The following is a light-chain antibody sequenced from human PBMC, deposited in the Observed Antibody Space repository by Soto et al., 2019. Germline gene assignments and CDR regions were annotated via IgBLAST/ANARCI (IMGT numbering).Light chain of an antibody. Sequence: IVLTQSPGTLSLSPGERGTLSCRASQNLGTLYLAWFQQKPGQAPRLLIYGASSRATGIPDRFSGSGSGTDFTLTISRLEPEDFAVYYCQQYGSSPPRTFGQGTKVDIK. V-gene: IGKV3-20*01. CDR1: QNLGTLY. CDR2: GAS. J-gene: IGKJ1*01. CDR3: QQYGSSPPRT.